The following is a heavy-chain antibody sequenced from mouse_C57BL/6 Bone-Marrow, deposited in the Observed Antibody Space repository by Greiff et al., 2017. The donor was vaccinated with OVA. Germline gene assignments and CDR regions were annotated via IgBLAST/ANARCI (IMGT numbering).Heavy chain of an antibody. Sequence: VQLKESGAELVRPGASVKLSCTASGFNIKDDYMHWVKQRPEQGLEWIGWIDPENGDTEYASKFQGKAPITADTSSNTAYLQLSSLTSEDTAVYYCTTEGGFAYWGQGTLVTVSA. V-gene: IGHV14-4*01. CDR2: IDPENGDT. CDR1: GFNIKDDY. J-gene: IGHJ3*01. CDR3: TTEGGFAY.